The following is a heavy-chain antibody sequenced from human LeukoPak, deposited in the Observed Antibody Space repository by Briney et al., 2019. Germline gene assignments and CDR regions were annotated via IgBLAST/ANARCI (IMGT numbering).Heavy chain of an antibody. D-gene: IGHD6-19*01. Sequence: ASVKVSCKASRYTFTGYYMHWVRQAPGQGLEWMGWINPNSGGTNYAQKFQGRVTMTRDTSISTAYMELSRLRSDDTAVYYCARYSIAVAGTWDAFDIWGQGTMVTVSS. V-gene: IGHV1-2*02. J-gene: IGHJ3*02. CDR2: INPNSGGT. CDR1: RYTFTGYY. CDR3: ARYSIAVAGTWDAFDI.